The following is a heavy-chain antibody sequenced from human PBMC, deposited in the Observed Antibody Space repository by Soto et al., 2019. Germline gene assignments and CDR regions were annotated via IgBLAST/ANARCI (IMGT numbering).Heavy chain of an antibody. V-gene: IGHV4-31*03. CDR3: ASRGTIFGVVTESDY. J-gene: IGHJ4*02. D-gene: IGHD3-3*01. CDR2: IYYSGRT. Sequence: PSETLSLTCSVSGGSISSGGYYWSWIRQHPGKGLEWIGYIYYSGRTYYNPSLKSRVTISVDTSKNQFSLKLSSVTAADTAVYYCASRGTIFGVVTESDYWGQGTLVTVSS. CDR1: GGSISSGGYY.